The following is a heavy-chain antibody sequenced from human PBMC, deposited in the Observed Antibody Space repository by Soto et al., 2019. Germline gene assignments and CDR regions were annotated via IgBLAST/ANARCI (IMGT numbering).Heavy chain of an antibody. CDR3: ARDLRIAAAGTHYYYGMDV. CDR2: ISSNGGST. D-gene: IGHD6-13*01. J-gene: IGHJ6*02. CDR1: GFTFSSYA. Sequence: GGSLRLSCAASGFTFSSYAMHWVRQAPGKGLEYVSAISSNGGSTYYANSVKGRFTISRDNSKNTLYLQMGSLRAEDMAVYYCARDLRIAAAGTHYYYGMDVWGQGTTVTVSS. V-gene: IGHV3-64*01.